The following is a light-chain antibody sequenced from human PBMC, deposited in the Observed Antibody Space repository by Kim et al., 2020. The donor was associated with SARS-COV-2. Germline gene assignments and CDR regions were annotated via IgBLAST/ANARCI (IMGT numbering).Light chain of an antibody. CDR2: GRN. J-gene: IGLJ2*01. Sequence: SSELTQDPAVSVALGQTVTMTCQGDSLRSQFANWYQQSPGQSPVLVLHGRNSRPSVIPDRFSCSRSADTASLTITGAQAEDEADYYRTSRGSSGYHVIFG. CDR3: TSRGSSGYHVI. CDR1: SLRSQF. V-gene: IGLV3-19*01.